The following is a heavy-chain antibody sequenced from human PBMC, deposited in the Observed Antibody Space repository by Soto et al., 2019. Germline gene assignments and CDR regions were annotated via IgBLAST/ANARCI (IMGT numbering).Heavy chain of an antibody. J-gene: IGHJ6*02. CDR3: ARDPLTAPSGYYYGVDV. CDR1: GYTFTSYY. CDR2: INPSGGST. Sequence: ASVKVSCKASGYTFTSYYMHWVRQAPGQGLEWMGIINPSGGSTSYAQKFQGRVTMTRDTSTSTAYMELRSLRSDDTAVYYCARDPLTAPSGYYYGVDVWGQGTTVTVSS. V-gene: IGHV1-46*01.